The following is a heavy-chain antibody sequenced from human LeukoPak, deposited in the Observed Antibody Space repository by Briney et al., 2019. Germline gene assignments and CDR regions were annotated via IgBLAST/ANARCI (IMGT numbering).Heavy chain of an antibody. CDR2: IYRGGST. V-gene: IGHV3-53*05. Sequence: PGGSLRLSCAASGFTVRSNYMSWVRQAPGKGLEWVSVIYRGGSTYYADSVKGRFAISRDNSKNTLYLQMNSLRAEDTAVYYCARDSTRAFDIWGQGTMVTVSS. CDR1: GFTVRSNY. D-gene: IGHD3-3*02. J-gene: IGHJ3*02. CDR3: ARDSTRAFDI.